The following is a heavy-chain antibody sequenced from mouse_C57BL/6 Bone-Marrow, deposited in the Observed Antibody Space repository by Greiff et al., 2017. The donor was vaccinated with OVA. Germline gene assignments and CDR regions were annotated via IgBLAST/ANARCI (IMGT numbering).Heavy chain of an antibody. J-gene: IGHJ3*01. CDR1: GFSLTSYG. D-gene: IGHD2-4*01. CDR3: ASERDYDGFAY. V-gene: IGHV2-6*01. CDR2: IWGVGST. Sequence: VKVVESGPGLVAPSQSLSITCTVSGFSLTSYGVDWVRQSPGKGLEWLGVIWGVGSTNYNSALKSRLSISKDNSKSQVFLKMNSLQTDDTAMYYCASERDYDGFAYWGQGTLVTVSA.